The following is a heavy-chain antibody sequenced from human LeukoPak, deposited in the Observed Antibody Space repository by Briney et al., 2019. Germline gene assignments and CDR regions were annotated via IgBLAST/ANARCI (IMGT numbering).Heavy chain of an antibody. V-gene: IGHV4-59*01. CDR1: GGSISTYY. J-gene: IGHJ4*02. CDR3: ARGVGYCSGGSCYSYFDY. CDR2: IYYTGNI. Sequence: PSETLSLTCTVSGGSISTYYWSWIRQPPGKGLEWIGYIYYTGNINYNPSLKSRVTISVDTSKNQFSLKLSSVTAADTAVYYCARGVGYCSGGSCYSYFDYWGQGTLVTVSS. D-gene: IGHD2-15*01.